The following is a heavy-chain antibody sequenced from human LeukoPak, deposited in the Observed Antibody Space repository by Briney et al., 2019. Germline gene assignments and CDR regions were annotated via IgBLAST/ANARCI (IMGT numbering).Heavy chain of an antibody. CDR2: IYASGST. J-gene: IGHJ5*02. CDR3: ARDPRGIVGANHNWFDP. V-gene: IGHV4-4*07. D-gene: IGHD1-26*01. CDR1: GGSISSYY. Sequence: GSLRLSCTVSGGSISSYYWSWIRQPAGKGLEWIGRIYASGSTNYNPSLKSRVTMSVDTSKSQFSLKLISVTAADTAVYYCARDPRGIVGANHNWFDPWGQGTLVTVSS.